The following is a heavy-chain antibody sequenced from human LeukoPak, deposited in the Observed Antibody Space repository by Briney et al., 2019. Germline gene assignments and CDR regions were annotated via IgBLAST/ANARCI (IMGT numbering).Heavy chain of an antibody. J-gene: IGHJ6*02. CDR2: IIPIFGTA. CDR1: GATSRAYA. Sequence: GASVKVSCKASGATSRAYAIGGWGRPLGQGLEWMGGIIPIFGTANYAQKFQGRVTITADESTSTAYMELSSLRSEDTAVYYCARDAYGMDVWGQGTTVTVSS. V-gene: IGHV1-69*13. CDR3: ARDAYGMDV.